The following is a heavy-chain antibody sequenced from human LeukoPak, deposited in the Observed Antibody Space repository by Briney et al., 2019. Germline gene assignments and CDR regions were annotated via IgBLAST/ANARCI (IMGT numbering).Heavy chain of an antibody. D-gene: IGHD3-10*01. V-gene: IGHV3-21*01. CDR2: ISSSSSYI. J-gene: IGHJ3*02. CDR3: ARRVSPPGGGAAFDI. CDR1: GFTFSSYS. Sequence: GGSLRLSCAASGFTFSSYSMNWVRQAPGKGLEWVSSISSSSSYIYYADSVKGRFTISRDNAKNSLYLQMNSLRAEDTAVYYCARRVSPPGGGAAFDIWGQGTMVTVSS.